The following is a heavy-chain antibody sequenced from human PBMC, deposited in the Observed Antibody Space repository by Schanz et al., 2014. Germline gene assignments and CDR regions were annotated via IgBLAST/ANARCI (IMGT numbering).Heavy chain of an antibody. V-gene: IGHV3-21*04. CDR3: PREMGSALLRYFDL. Sequence: VQLQQWGAGLLKPSETLSLTCAFSGGSFSGYWWTWVRQSPGKGLEWVSSISAGGTNTYYADSVEGRFTISRDNSKNTLYLQMNNLRAEDTAVYYCPREMGSALLRYFDLWGRGTLVTVSS. CDR2: ISAGGTNT. D-gene: IGHD1-26*01. J-gene: IGHJ2*01. CDR1: GGSFSGYW.